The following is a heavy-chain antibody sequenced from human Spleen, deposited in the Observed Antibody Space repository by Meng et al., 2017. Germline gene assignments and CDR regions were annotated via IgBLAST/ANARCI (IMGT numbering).Heavy chain of an antibody. J-gene: IGHJ4*02. Sequence: SETLSLTCAVYGGSFSGYYWSWIRQPPGKGLEWIGEINHSGSTNYNPSLKSRVTISVDTSKNQFSLKLSSVTAADTAVYYCARCRWLRRAPDYWGQGTLVTVSS. D-gene: IGHD5-12*01. CDR3: ARCRWLRRAPDY. CDR2: INHSGST. V-gene: IGHV4-34*01. CDR1: GGSFSGYY.